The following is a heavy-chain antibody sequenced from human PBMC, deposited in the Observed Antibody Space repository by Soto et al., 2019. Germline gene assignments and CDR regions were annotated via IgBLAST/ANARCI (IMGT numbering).Heavy chain of an antibody. V-gene: IGHV3-30*18. Sequence: GGSLRLSCAASGFTFSSYGVHWVRQAPGKGLEWVAVISYDGSNKYYADSVKGRFTISRDNSKNTLYLQMNSLRAEDTAVYYCAKGFERVQQPYYYYYYGMDVWGQGTTVTVSS. CDR2: ISYDGSNK. CDR3: AKGFERVQQPYYYYYYGMDV. D-gene: IGHD6-13*01. CDR1: GFTFSSYG. J-gene: IGHJ6*02.